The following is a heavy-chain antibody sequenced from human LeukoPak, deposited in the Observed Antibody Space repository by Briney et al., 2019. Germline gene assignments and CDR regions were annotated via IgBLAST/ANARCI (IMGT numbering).Heavy chain of an antibody. CDR3: ARGRGGVMRYYDSSGYPSSYGMDV. V-gene: IGHV4-34*01. CDR2: INHSGST. Sequence: SETLSLTYAVYGGSFSGYYWSWIRQPPGKGLEWIGEINHSGSTNYNPSLKSRVTISVDTSKNQFSLKLSSVTAADTAVYYCARGRGGVMRYYDSSGYPSSYGMDVWGQGTTVTVSS. CDR1: GGSFSGYY. D-gene: IGHD3-22*01. J-gene: IGHJ6*02.